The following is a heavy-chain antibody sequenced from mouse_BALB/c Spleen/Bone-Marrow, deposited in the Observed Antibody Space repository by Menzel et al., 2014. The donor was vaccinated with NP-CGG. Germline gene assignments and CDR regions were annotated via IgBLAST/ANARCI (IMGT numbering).Heavy chain of an antibody. V-gene: IGHV7-3*02. J-gene: IGHJ1*01. CDR2: IRNKAKGYTT. CDR1: GFTFSDYY. Sequence: DVHLVESGGGLVQPGGSLRLSCATSGFTFSDYYMSWVRQPPGKALEWLGFIRNKAKGYTTEYIPSVKGRFTISRDNSQSMLCLHMNTLRTEDSDAYYCERDGNNDINWYFDVWGAGTTVTVSS. CDR3: ERDGNNDINWYFDV. D-gene: IGHD1-2*01.